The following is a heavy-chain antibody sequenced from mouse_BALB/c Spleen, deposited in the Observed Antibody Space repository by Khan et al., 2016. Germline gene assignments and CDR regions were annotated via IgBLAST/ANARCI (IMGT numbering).Heavy chain of an antibody. CDR1: GFNIKDTY. J-gene: IGHJ3*01. Sequence: VQLQLSGAELVKPGASVKLSCTASGFNIKDTYIHWVKQRPEQGLERIGRIDPANDNTKYDPKFQGKATITADTSSNTAYLQLSSLKSESTAVYYCARGVYDYGFAYWGQGTLVTVSA. D-gene: IGHD2-4*01. V-gene: IGHV14-3*02. CDR2: IDPANDNT. CDR3: ARGVYDYGFAY.